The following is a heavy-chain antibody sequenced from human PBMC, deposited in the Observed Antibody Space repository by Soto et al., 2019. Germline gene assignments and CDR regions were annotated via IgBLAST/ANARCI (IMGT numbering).Heavy chain of an antibody. D-gene: IGHD6-13*01. CDR1: GFTFSSYS. J-gene: IGHJ6*04. CDR2: ISSSSSYI. CDR3: ARDGAAAGTHLYYYYGMDV. V-gene: IGHV3-21*01. Sequence: PGGSLRLSCAASGFTFSSYSMNWVRQAPGKGLEWVSSISSSSSYIYYADSVKGRFTISRDNAKNSLYLQMNSLRAEDTAVYYCARDGAAAGTHLYYYYGMDVWGKGTTVTVSS.